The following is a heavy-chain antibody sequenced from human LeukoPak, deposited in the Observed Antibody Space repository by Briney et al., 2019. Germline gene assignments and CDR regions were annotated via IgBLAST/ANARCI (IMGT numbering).Heavy chain of an antibody. CDR1: GGSISSGGYS. CDR3: ARENYYYGMDV. J-gene: IGHJ6*02. V-gene: IGHV4-30-2*01. CDR2: IYHSGST. Sequence: SETLSLTCAVSGGSISSGGYSWSWIRQPPGKGLKWIGYIYHSGSTYYNPSLKSRVTISVDRSKNQFSLKLSSVTAADTAVYYCARENYYYGMDVWGQGTTVTVSS.